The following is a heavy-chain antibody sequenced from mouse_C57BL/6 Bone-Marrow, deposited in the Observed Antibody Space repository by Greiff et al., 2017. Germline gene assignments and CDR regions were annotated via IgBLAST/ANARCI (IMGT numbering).Heavy chain of an antibody. V-gene: IGHV2-2*01. CDR1: GFSLTSYG. CDR2: IWSGGST. Sequence: QVQLQQSGPGLVQPSQSLSITCTVSGFSLTSYGVHWVRQSPGKGLEWLGEIWSGGSTDYNAAFISRLSISKDNSKSQVFFKMHSLQADDTAIYDCAGWGDYYSYAMDYWGQGTSVTVSS. J-gene: IGHJ4*01. CDR3: AGWGDYYSYAMDY. D-gene: IGHD2-4*01.